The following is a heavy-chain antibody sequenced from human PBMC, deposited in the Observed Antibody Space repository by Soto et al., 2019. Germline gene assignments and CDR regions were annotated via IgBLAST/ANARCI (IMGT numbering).Heavy chain of an antibody. D-gene: IGHD6-19*01. V-gene: IGHV3-15*07. J-gene: IGHJ4*02. CDR3: TTGTNDSDLYSSGGTFDY. CDR2: IKSKTDGGTT. CDR1: GFTFSNAW. Sequence: GGSLRLSCAASGFTFSNAWMNWVRQAPGKGLEWVGRIKSKTDGGTTDYAAPVKGRFTISRDDSKNTLYLQMNSLKTEDTAVYYCTTGTNDSDLYSSGGTFDYWGQGTLVTVSS.